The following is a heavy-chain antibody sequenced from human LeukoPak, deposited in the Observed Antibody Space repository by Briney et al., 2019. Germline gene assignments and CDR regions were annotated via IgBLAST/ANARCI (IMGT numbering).Heavy chain of an antibody. V-gene: IGHV4-34*01. J-gene: IGHJ3*01. D-gene: IGHD4-17*01. CDR3: ARDPVPRDYGDTVNAYDL. Sequence: PSETLSLTCAVSGGSLSGYYWSWIRQSPRKGLEWMGDIHHDGRTKYKSSFKSRVTIFLDSSKNEVSLRLSTVTPADTALYFCARDPVPRDYGDTVNAYDLWGQGTMVTVAS. CDR2: IHHDGRT. CDR1: GGSLSGYY.